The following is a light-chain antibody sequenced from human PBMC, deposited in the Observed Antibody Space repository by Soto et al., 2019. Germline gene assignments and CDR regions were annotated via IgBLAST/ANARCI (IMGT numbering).Light chain of an antibody. CDR3: SSSAPESTYV. CDR2: EVS. Sequence: QSVLIQPASVSGSPGQSITISCTGTSSDVGGSNYVSWYQHHPHRAPKLLIYEVSYRPSGVSNRFSGSKSGNTASLTISGLQAEDEADYYCSSSAPESTYVFGTGTKVTVL. CDR1: SSDVGGSNY. J-gene: IGLJ1*01. V-gene: IGLV2-14*01.